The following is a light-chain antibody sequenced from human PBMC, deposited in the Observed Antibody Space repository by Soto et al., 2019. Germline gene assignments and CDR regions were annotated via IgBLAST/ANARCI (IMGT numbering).Light chain of an antibody. Sequence: DIPMTQSPSTLSASVGDRVTITCRASQTVVNLAWYQQKPGKVPKLLIFQASTLETGVPSRFSGSGAGTEFTLSISSLQPDDFATYYCQHDDVYPYTFGQGTKLEIK. CDR2: QAS. V-gene: IGKV1-5*01. CDR3: QHDDVYPYT. J-gene: IGKJ2*01. CDR1: QTVVN.